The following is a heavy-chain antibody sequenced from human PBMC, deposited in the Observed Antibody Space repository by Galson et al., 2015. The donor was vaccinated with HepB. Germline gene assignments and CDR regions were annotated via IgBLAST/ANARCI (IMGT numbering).Heavy chain of an antibody. CDR3: ASHIY. Sequence: SLRLSCAASGFTFSGYAMHWVRQAPGKGLEWVAVISNDGSNRYYADSVKGRFPISRDNSKNTLYMQMNSLRAEDTAVYYCASHIYWGQGTLVTVSS. CDR2: ISNDGSNR. CDR1: GFTFSGYA. J-gene: IGHJ4*02. V-gene: IGHV3-30*04.